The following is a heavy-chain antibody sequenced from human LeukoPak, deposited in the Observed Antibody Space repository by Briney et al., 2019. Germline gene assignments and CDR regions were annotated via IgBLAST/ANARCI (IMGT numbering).Heavy chain of an antibody. J-gene: IGHJ6*02. D-gene: IGHD2-2*01. CDR2: IASDGSST. V-gene: IGHV3-74*01. CDR1: GFTFSSYW. Sequence: GGSLRLSCAASGFTFSSYWMNWVRQAPGKGLVWVSRIASDGSSTTYADSVKGRFSISRDNAKNTLYLQMNSLRVEDTAVYYCAGEFVEVVVPAASNYYYYYGMDVWGQGTTVTVSS. CDR3: AGEFVEVVVPAASNYYYYYGMDV.